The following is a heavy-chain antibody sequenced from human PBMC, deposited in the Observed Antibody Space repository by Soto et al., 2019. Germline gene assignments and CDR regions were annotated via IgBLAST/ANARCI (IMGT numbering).Heavy chain of an antibody. J-gene: IGHJ6*02. V-gene: IGHV3-66*01. CDR2: IYSGGST. CDR3: ARDHSSITMVRGVITGYYYHGMDV. CDR1: GFSVSSNY. D-gene: IGHD3-10*01. Sequence: GGSLRLSCAASGFSVSSNYMTWVRQAPGKGLEWVSLIYSGGSTYYADSVKGRFTISRDNSKNTLYLQMNSLRAEDTAVYYCARDHSSITMVRGVITGYYYHGMDVWGQGTTVTVSS.